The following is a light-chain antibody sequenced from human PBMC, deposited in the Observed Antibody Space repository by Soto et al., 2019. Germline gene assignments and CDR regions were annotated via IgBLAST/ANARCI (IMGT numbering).Light chain of an antibody. V-gene: IGKV3-20*01. CDR2: GAS. Sequence: EIVLTQSPGTLSLSPGERATLSCRASQSVSSSYLAWYQQQPGQAPRLLIYGASSRATGIPDRISGSGSGTDFPLTISRLEPEDFAVYYCQQYCSSPLTFGGGTKVEIK. J-gene: IGKJ4*01. CDR1: QSVSSSY. CDR3: QQYCSSPLT.